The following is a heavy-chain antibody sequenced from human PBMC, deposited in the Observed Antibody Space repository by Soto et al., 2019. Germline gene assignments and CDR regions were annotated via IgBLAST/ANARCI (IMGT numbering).Heavy chain of an antibody. CDR3: ARSRLYCDLWRGPPGAPNRFGP. CDR2: IFSNDEK. J-gene: IGHJ5*02. CDR1: GFSLSNARMG. V-gene: IGHV2-26*01. D-gene: IGHD3-3*01. Sequence: QVTLKESGPVLVKPTETLTLTCTVSGFSLSNARMGVRWIRQPPGKALEWLAHIFSNDEKSYSRSLKSRLTIPEATYNSRVVLTKPNIDAADSSAYCSARSRLYCDLWRGPPGAPNRFGPWGQGTQVPVSS.